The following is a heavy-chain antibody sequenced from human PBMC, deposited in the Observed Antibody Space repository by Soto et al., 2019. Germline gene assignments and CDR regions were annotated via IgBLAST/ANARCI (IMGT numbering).Heavy chain of an antibody. V-gene: IGHV4-30-2*01. CDR2: IYHGST. D-gene: IGHD1-26*01. J-gene: IGHJ4*02. Sequence: SETLSLTCAFSGCSISSGGYSWSWIRQPPGKGLEWIGYIYHGSTYYNPSLKSRVTISVDRSKNQSSLKLSSVTAADTAVYYCARAGGLGAVAADYWGQGTLVIVSS. CDR3: ARAGGLGAVAADY. CDR1: GCSISSGGYS.